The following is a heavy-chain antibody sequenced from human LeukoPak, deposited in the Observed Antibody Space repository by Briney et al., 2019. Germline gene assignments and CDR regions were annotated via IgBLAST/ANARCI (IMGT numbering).Heavy chain of an antibody. J-gene: IGHJ4*02. D-gene: IGHD4-23*01. V-gene: IGHV3-21*01. CDR3: APNRNGPTVVTDY. CDR1: GFTFSSYS. CDR2: ISSSSSYI. Sequence: KPGGSLRLSCAASGFTFSSYSMNWVRQAPGKGLEWVSSISSSSSYIYYADSVKGRFTISRDNAKNSLYLQMNSLRAEDTAVYYCAPNRNGPTVVTDYWGQGTLVTVSS.